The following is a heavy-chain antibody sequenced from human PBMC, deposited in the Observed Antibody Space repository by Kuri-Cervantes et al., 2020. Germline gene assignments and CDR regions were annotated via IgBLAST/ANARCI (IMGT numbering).Heavy chain of an antibody. CDR2: IYHSGST. CDR3: ARVGTMVRGVIAGWFDP. J-gene: IGHJ5*02. V-gene: IGHV4-38-2*01. Sequence: GSLRLSCAVSGYSISSGYYWGWIRQPPGKGLEWFGSIYHSGSTYYNPSLKSRVTISVDTSKNQFSLKLSSVTAADTAVYYCARVGTMVRGVIAGWFDPWGQGTLVTVSS. CDR1: GYSISSGYY. D-gene: IGHD3-10*01.